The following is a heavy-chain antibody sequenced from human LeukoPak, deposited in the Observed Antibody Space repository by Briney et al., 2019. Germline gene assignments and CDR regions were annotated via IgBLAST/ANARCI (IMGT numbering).Heavy chain of an antibody. V-gene: IGHV3-30-3*01. CDR2: ISYDENSK. CDR3: ARDQSAGYSSSGSSSWGRLGG. D-gene: IGHD6-13*01. J-gene: IGHJ4*02. Sequence: QTGGFLRLSCAASGFTFSSYAMHWVRQAPGKGLEWVAVISYDENSKYYADSVKGRFTISRDNSKNTLYLQMNSLRAEDTAVYYCARDQSAGYSSSGSSSWGRLGGWGQGTLVTVSS. CDR1: GFTFSSYA.